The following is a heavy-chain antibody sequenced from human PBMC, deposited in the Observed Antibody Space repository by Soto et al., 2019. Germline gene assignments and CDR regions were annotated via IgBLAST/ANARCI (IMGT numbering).Heavy chain of an antibody. Sequence: QVLLQQWGAGLLKPSETLSLTCAVYGGSFSDYYWSWIRQPPGKGLEWIGEINHSGSTNYNPSLKSRITISVDTSKNQFSLKLTSVTAEDTAVYYCARTSRFAYWGQGTLVTVSS. CDR1: GGSFSDYY. V-gene: IGHV4-34*01. J-gene: IGHJ4*02. CDR3: ARTSRFAY. CDR2: INHSGST. D-gene: IGHD6-6*01.